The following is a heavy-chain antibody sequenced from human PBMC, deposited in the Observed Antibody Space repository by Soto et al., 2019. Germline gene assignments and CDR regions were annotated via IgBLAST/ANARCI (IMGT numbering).Heavy chain of an antibody. CDR2: IIPIFGTA. J-gene: IGHJ4*02. CDR3: ARFPIITMVRGVIDY. CDR1: GATFSSYA. Sequence: SVKVSCKASGATFSSYAISWVRQAPGQGLEWMGGIIPIFGTANYAQKFQGRVTITADESTSTAYMELSSLRSEDTAVYYCARFPIITMVRGVIDYWGQGTLVTVSS. D-gene: IGHD3-10*01. V-gene: IGHV1-69*13.